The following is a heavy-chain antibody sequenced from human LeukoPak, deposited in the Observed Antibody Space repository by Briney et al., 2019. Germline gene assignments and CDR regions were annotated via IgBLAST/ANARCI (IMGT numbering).Heavy chain of an antibody. V-gene: IGHV3-33*01. J-gene: IGHJ4*02. CDR2: IWYDGSNK. CDR3: ARDRSDYGDYVGPDY. Sequence: PGGSLRLSCAASGFTFSSYGMHWVRQAPGKGLEWVAVIWYDGSNKYYADSVKGRFTISRDNSKNTLYLQMNSLRAEDTAVYYCARDRSDYGDYVGPDYWGQGTLVTVSS. D-gene: IGHD4-17*01. CDR1: GFTFSSYG.